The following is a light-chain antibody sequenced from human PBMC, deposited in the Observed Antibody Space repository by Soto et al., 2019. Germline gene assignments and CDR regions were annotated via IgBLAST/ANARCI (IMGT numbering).Light chain of an antibody. Sequence: EIVLTQSPATLSLSPGERDTLSCRARQSVSSYLAWYQQKSGQAPRLLIYDASNRATGIPARFSGSGSGPDFTLTISSLEPEDFAVYYCQQRSNWPTWTFGQGTKV. CDR2: DAS. CDR1: QSVSSY. V-gene: IGKV3-11*01. CDR3: QQRSNWPTWT. J-gene: IGKJ1*01.